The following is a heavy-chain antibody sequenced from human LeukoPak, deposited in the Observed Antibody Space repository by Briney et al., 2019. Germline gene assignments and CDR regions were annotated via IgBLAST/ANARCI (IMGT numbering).Heavy chain of an antibody. D-gene: IGHD3-22*01. Sequence: SETLSLTCTVSGGSISSGGYHWSWIRQHPGKGLEWIGYIYYSGSTYYNPSLKSRASISVDTSKNQFSLKLSSVTAADTAVYYCARERYYYDSSGPPEGAFDIWGQGTMVTVSS. CDR3: ARERYYYDSSGPPEGAFDI. J-gene: IGHJ3*02. V-gene: IGHV4-31*03. CDR2: IYYSGST. CDR1: GGSISSGGYH.